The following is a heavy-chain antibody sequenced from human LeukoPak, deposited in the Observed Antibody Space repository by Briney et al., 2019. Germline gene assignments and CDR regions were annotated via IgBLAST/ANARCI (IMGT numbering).Heavy chain of an antibody. J-gene: IGHJ2*01. CDR3: AKFAGALIEYWYFDV. CDR2: ISYDGSNK. CDR1: GFTFSSYA. D-gene: IGHD4-17*01. V-gene: IGHV3-30-3*02. Sequence: GGSLRLSCAASGFTFSSYAMHWIRQVPGKGLEWVAVISYDGSNKYYADSVKGRFTISRDNSKNTLYLQMRSLRPEDTATYYCAKFAGALIEYWYFDVWGRGTLVTVSS.